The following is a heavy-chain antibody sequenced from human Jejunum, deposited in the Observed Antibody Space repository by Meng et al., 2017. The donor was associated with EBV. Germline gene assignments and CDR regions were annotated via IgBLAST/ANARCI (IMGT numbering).Heavy chain of an antibody. CDR3: ARKAVPGTFARPKFDY. CDR2: IIHSGST. V-gene: IGHV4-34*12. D-gene: IGHD6-19*01. Sequence: QVQLQQWGAGLLKPSETLSLTCAVYGGSFNYYYWTWICQPPGKGLEWIGEIIHSGSTNYDPSLKSRVTISVDRSKNQFSLKLTSVTAADTAVYYCARKAVPGTFARPKFDYWGQGTLVTVSS. CDR1: GGSFNYYY. J-gene: IGHJ4*02.